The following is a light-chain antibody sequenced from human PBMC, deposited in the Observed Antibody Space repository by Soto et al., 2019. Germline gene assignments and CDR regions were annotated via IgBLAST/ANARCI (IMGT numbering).Light chain of an antibody. CDR3: KHYNSYSEA. CDR2: KAS. Sequence: DIQMTQSPSTLSGSVGDRVTITCRASQTISSWLAWYQQKPGKAPKLLIYKASTLKSGVPSRFSGSGSGTEFPLTISSLQPDDFAPYPSKHYNSYSEAFGQGTKV. V-gene: IGKV1-5*03. CDR1: QTISSW. J-gene: IGKJ1*01.